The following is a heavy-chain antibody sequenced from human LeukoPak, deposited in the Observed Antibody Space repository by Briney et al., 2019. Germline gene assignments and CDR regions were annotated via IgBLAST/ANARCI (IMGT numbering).Heavy chain of an antibody. D-gene: IGHD6-6*01. CDR1: GGSISSHY. J-gene: IGHJ4*02. CDR3: ARGFGDNVVRYFDY. V-gene: IGHV4-59*11. Sequence: SETLSLTCTVSGGSISSHYWSWIRQPPGKGLEWIGYFYYSGSTTYNPSLKSRVTISVDTSKNQFSLNLSSVTAADTAVYYCARGFGDNVVRYFDYWGQGTLVTVSS. CDR2: FYYSGST.